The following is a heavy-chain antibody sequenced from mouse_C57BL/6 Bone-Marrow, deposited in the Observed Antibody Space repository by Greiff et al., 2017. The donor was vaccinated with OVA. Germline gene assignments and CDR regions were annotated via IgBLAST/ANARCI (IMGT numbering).Heavy chain of an antibody. CDR2: INPSNGGT. D-gene: IGHD2-3*01. CDR1: GYTFTEYT. CDR3: ARGVTTWYFDV. J-gene: IGHJ1*03. Sequence: QVQLQQSGAELVKPGASVKLSCKASGYTFTEYTIHWVKQRSGQGLEWIGNINPSNGGTNYNEKFKSKATLTVDKSSSTAYMQLSSLTSEDSAVYYCARGVTTWYFDVWGTGTTVTVSS. V-gene: IGHV1-53*01.